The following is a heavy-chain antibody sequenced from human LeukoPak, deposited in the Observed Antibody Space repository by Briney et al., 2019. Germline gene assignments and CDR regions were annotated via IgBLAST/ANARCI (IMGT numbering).Heavy chain of an antibody. J-gene: IGHJ6*02. Sequence: PGGSLRLSCAASGFTFSDYHMSWIRQAPGKGLEWVSYISSSGSTIYYADSVKGRFTISRDNAKNSLYLQMNSLRAEDTAVYYCARDITYYYGSGSHYGMDVWGQGTTVTVSS. V-gene: IGHV3-11*01. D-gene: IGHD3-10*01. CDR3: ARDITYYYGSGSHYGMDV. CDR2: ISSSGSTI. CDR1: GFTFSDYH.